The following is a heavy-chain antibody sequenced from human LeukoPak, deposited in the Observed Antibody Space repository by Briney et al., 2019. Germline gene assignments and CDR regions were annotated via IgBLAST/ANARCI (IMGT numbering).Heavy chain of an antibody. D-gene: IGHD3-22*01. CDR2: INHSGST. V-gene: IGHV4-34*01. Sequence: SETLSLTCAVYGGSFSGYYWSWIRQLPGEGQEWIGEINHSGSTNYNPSLKSRVTISVDTSKNQFSLNLSSVTAADTAVYYCARRPPWYDSSGYYLAPWGQGTLVTVSS. J-gene: IGHJ5*02. CDR3: ARRPPWYDSSGYYLAP. CDR1: GGSFSGYY.